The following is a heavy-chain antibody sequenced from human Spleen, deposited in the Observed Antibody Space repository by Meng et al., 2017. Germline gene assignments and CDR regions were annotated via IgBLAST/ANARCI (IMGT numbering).Heavy chain of an antibody. CDR1: GGSISSGSYY. V-gene: IGHV4-61*02. CDR2: IYTSGST. J-gene: IGHJ4*02. CDR3: ARERRLGYCSGGSCSLIDY. D-gene: IGHD2-15*01. Sequence: SETLSLTCTVSGGSISSGSYYWSWIRQPAGKGLEWIGRIYTSGSTNYNPSLKSRVTISVDTSKNQFSLKLSSVTAADTAVYYCARERRLGYCSGGSCSLIDYWGQGKLVTVSS.